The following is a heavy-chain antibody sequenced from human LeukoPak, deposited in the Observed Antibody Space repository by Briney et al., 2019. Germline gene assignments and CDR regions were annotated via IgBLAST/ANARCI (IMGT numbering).Heavy chain of an antibody. Sequence: GGSLTLSCAASGFSFRSYAMSWVRQAPGKGLEWVSVISGSGGSIYYADSVEGRFTISRDNSENTLSLRMNSLRTEDTAIYYCAKNPDIVATYNYFDYWGQGTPVTVSS. CDR2: ISGSGGSI. V-gene: IGHV3-23*01. CDR1: GFSFRSYA. J-gene: IGHJ4*02. D-gene: IGHD5-12*01. CDR3: AKNPDIVATYNYFDY.